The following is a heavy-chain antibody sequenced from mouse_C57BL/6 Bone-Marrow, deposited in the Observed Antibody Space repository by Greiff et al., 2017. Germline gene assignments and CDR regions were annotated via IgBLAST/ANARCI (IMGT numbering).Heavy chain of an antibody. J-gene: IGHJ1*03. Sequence: QVQLQQSGPELVKPGASVKLSCKASGYTFTSYDINWVKQRPGQGLEWIGWIYPRDGSTKYNEKFKGKATLTVDTSSSTAYMELHSLTSEDSAVYFCASDYGDSYWYFDVWGTGTTVTVSS. V-gene: IGHV1-85*01. CDR2: IYPRDGST. D-gene: IGHD1-1*01. CDR1: GYTFTSYD. CDR3: ASDYGDSYWYFDV.